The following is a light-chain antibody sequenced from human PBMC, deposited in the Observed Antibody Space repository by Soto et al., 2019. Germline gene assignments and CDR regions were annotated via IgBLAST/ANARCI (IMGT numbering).Light chain of an antibody. Sequence: QSVLTQPASVSGSPGQSITISCTGTSSDVGSYNLVSWYQQHPGKAPKLMIYEGSKRPSGVSNRFSGSKSGNTASLTISGLQAEDEADYHCCSYAGSRWVFGGGIQLTVL. J-gene: IGLJ3*02. CDR1: SSDVGSYNL. CDR3: CSYAGSRWV. CDR2: EGS. V-gene: IGLV2-23*01.